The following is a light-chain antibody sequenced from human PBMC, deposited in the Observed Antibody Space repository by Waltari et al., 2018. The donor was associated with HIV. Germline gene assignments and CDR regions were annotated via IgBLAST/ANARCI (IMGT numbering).Light chain of an antibody. CDR2: QDS. CDR3: QVWDNNSAV. Sequence: SYELTQPPSMSVSPGQPASIPCSRPRLGEKYVCCYLQRPGQSPVMVIYQDSERPSGVPERFSGSNSGNTATLTISGTQPLDEADYYCQVWDNNSAVFGGGTKVTVL. CDR1: RLGEKY. J-gene: IGLJ2*01. V-gene: IGLV3-1*01.